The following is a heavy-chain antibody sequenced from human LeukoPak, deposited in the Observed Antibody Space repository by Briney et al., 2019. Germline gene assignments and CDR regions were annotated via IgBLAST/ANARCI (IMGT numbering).Heavy chain of an antibody. D-gene: IGHD2/OR15-2a*01. CDR2: IYTTGTT. J-gene: IGHJ4*02. CDR1: GGSIRRYY. V-gene: IGHV4-4*07. CDR3: ARQGYAAAYYFLDF. Sequence: SETLSLTCDVSGGSIRRYYWGWVRQPAGKGLEWIRRIYTTGTTNFNPSLKSRLTMSVDTSKNQFSLILTSVTAADTAVYFCARQGYAAAYYFLDFWSPGTLVTVSS.